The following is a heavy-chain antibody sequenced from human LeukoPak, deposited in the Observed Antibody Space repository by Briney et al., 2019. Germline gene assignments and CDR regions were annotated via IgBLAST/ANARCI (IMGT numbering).Heavy chain of an antibody. V-gene: IGHV5-51*01. CDR3: ARHTSGAREGFDI. D-gene: IGHD2/OR15-2a*01. CDR1: GYSSTSYW. CDR2: IYPGDSDT. Sequence: GESRKISCKGSGYSSTSYWIGWGRQMPGKGLEWMGIIYPGDSDTRYSPSSQGQVTMSVDKSIPIAYLQGSSLKASDTAMYYCARHTSGAREGFDIWGQGTLVSVSS. J-gene: IGHJ3*02.